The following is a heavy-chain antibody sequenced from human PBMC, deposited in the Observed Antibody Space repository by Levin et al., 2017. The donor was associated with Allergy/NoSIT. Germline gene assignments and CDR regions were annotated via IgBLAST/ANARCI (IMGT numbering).Heavy chain of an antibody. Sequence: GGSLRLSCAASGFTFSNAWMSWVRQAPGKGLEWVGCIKSKTDGGTTDYAAPVKGRFTISRDDSKNTLYLQMNSLKTEDTAVYYCTTDPLGLWFGELFFDYWGQGTLVTVSS. CDR1: GFTFSNAW. CDR3: TTDPLGLWFGELFFDY. V-gene: IGHV3-15*01. D-gene: IGHD3-10*01. CDR2: IKSKTDGGTT. J-gene: IGHJ4*02.